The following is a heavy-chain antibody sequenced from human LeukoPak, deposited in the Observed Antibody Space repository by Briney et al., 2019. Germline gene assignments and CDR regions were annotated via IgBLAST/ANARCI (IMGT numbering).Heavy chain of an antibody. D-gene: IGHD2-2*01. CDR2: IYYSAST. J-gene: IGHJ4*02. V-gene: IGHV4-59*08. CDR3: ARQEVPAAPFDY. Sequence: EWIRYIYYSASTNYPPSLKSRVTISVDTSKNQFSLKLSSVTAADTAVYYCARQEVPAAPFDYWGQGTLVTVSS.